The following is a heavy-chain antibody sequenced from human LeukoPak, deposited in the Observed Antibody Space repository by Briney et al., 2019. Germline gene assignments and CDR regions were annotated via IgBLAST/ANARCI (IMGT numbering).Heavy chain of an antibody. D-gene: IGHD6-6*01. V-gene: IGHV4-39*07. CDR2: IYYSGNT. CDR3: ARGKQLGPFDY. J-gene: IGHJ4*02. CDR1: GGSIRSTTYY. Sequence: PSETLSLTCSVSGGSIRSTTYYWGWIRQPPGERLEWIASIYYSGNTYYSPSLMSRVTISVDTSKNQFSLNLRSVTAADTAVYYCARGKQLGPFDYWGQGTLVTVSS.